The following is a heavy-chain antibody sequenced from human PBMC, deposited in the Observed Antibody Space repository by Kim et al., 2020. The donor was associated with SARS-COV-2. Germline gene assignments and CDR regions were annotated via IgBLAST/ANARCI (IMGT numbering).Heavy chain of an antibody. CDR3: ARGYCSSTSCYWADY. D-gene: IGHD2-2*01. J-gene: IGHJ4*02. CDR1: GGSISSGGYY. V-gene: IGHV4-31*03. CDR2: IYYSGST. Sequence: SETLSLTCTVSGGSISSGGYYWSWIRQHPGKGLEWIGYIYYSGSTYYNPSLKSRVTISVDTSKNQFSLKLSSVTAADTAVYYCARGYCSSTSCYWADYWGQGTLVTVSS.